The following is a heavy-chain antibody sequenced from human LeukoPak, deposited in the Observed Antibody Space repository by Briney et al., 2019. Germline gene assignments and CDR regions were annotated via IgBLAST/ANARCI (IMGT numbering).Heavy chain of an antibody. CDR1: GFTFSTYS. D-gene: IGHD2/OR15-2a*01. CDR2: ISSSSSTI. CDR3: ARDTSPVDN. V-gene: IGHV3-48*01. Sequence: GGSLRLSCAASGFTFSTYSMSWVRQAPGKGLEWISYISSSSSTIYYADSVKGRFTISRGNAKNSLYLQMNSLRAEDTAVYYCARDTSPVDNWGQGTLVTVSS. J-gene: IGHJ4*02.